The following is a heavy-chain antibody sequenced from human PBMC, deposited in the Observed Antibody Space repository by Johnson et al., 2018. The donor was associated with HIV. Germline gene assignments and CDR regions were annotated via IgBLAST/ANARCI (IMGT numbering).Heavy chain of an antibody. V-gene: IGHV3-13*01. CDR3: ARESLRPVPVPGPGDSSFDI. J-gene: IGHJ3*02. Sequence: VQLVESGGGWAQPGGSLRLSCVASGFTFSHYDMHWVRQVTGKGLEWVAAIGTTDDTYYPDSVKGRFTISREDARDSLYLQINNLRVGDTGVDFCARESLRPVPVPGPGDSSFDIWGQGTVVTVSS. D-gene: IGHD2-2*01. CDR1: GFTFSHYD. CDR2: IGTTDDT.